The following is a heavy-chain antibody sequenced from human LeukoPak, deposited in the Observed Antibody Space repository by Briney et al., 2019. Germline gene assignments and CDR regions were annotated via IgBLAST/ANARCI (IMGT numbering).Heavy chain of an antibody. V-gene: IGHV3-53*01. D-gene: IGHD5-18*01. J-gene: IGHJ4*02. Sequence: GGSLRLSCAASEVTVTNNYMSWVRQAPGKGLQWVSVIYPGGNIYYADSVKGRFTISRDNSKNTLYLQMNSLRAEDTAVYYCAKDDTAMVPYYFDYWGQGTLVTVSS. CDR3: AKDDTAMVPYYFDY. CDR2: IYPGGNI. CDR1: EVTVTNNY.